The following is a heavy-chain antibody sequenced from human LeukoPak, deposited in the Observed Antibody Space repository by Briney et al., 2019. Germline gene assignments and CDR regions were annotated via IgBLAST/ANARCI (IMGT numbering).Heavy chain of an antibody. Sequence: GGSLRLSCTASGFTFRDYVMSWVRQAPGKGLEWVGFIRSKTYGGTTEYAASVKDRFTISRDDPKSIAYLQMNSLKTEDTAVYYCTRDQGYWGQGTLVTVSS. V-gene: IGHV3-49*04. J-gene: IGHJ4*02. CDR2: IRSKTYGGTT. CDR3: TRDQGY. CDR1: GFTFRDYV.